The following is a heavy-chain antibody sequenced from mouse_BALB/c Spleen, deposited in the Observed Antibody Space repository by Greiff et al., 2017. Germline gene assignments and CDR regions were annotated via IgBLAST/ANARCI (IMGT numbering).Heavy chain of an antibody. CDR1: GYTFTSYW. CDR3: ANRYGDYYAMDY. CDR2: INPSNGRT. V-gene: IGHV1S81*02. Sequence: QVQLQQPGAELVKPGASVKLSCKASGYTFTSYWMHWVKQRPGQGLEWIGEINPSNGRTNYNEKFKSKATLTVDKSSSTAYMQLSSLTSEDSAVYYCANRYGDYYAMDYWGQGTSVTVSS. D-gene: IGHD2-14*01. J-gene: IGHJ4*01.